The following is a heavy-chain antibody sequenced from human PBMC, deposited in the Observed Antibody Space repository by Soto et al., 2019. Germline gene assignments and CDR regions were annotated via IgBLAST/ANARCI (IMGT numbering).Heavy chain of an antibody. V-gene: IGHV4-39*01. CDR3: ARVNYYDSSGYSRHFDY. CDR2: IYYSGST. J-gene: IGHJ4*02. Sequence: PSETLSLTCTVSGGSISSSSYYWGWIRQPPGKGLEWIGSIYYSGSTYYNPSLKSRVTISVGTSKNQFSLKLSSVTAADTAVYYCARVNYYDSSGYSRHFDYWGQGTLVTVSS. CDR1: GGSISSSSYY. D-gene: IGHD3-22*01.